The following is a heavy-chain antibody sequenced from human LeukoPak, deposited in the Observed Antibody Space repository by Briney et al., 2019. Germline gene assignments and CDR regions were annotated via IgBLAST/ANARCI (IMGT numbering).Heavy chain of an antibody. Sequence: SETLSLTCAVYGGSFSGYYWSWIRQPPGKGLEWIGEINHSGSTNYNPSLKSRVTISVDTSKNQYSLKLSSVTAADTAVYYCAFMTKWVLDYWGQGTLVTVSS. CDR3: AFMTKWVLDY. CDR1: GGSFSGYY. V-gene: IGHV4-34*01. J-gene: IGHJ4*02. CDR2: INHSGST. D-gene: IGHD4-11*01.